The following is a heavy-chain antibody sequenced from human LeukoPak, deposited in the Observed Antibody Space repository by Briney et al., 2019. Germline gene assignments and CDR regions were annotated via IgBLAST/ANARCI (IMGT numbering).Heavy chain of an antibody. CDR2: ISGGGGST. CDR1: GFTFSSYA. V-gene: IGHV3-23*01. D-gene: IGHD3-16*01. CDR3: AIGGGLLWMGEFPRFFDS. J-gene: IGHJ4*02. Sequence: GGSLRLSCAASGFTFSSYAMSWVRQAPGKGLEWISTISGGGGSTWYTGSVKGRFTISRDSSKNTLYLQMNSLRADDTAVYYCAIGGGLLWMGEFPRFFDSWGQGTLVTVSS.